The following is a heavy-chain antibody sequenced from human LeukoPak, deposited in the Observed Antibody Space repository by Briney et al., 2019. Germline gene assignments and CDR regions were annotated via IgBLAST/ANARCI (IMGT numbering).Heavy chain of an antibody. Sequence: ASVKVSCKASGGTFSSYAISWVRQAPGQGLEWMGGIIPIFGTANYAQKFQGRVTITTDESTSTAYMELSSLRSEDTAVYYCAITYYYDSSGQTRYYYYYYMGVWGKGTTVTVSS. CDR1: GGTFSSYA. CDR2: IIPIFGTA. D-gene: IGHD3-22*01. CDR3: AITYYYDSSGQTRYYYYYYMGV. V-gene: IGHV1-69*05. J-gene: IGHJ6*03.